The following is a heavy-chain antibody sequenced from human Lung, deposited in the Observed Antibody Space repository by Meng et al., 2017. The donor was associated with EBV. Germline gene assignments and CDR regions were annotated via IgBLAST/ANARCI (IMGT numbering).Heavy chain of an antibody. V-gene: IGHV4-30-2*01. CDR3: ARAKWGHSYGSEALSVDN. CDR1: GGPMRSGGYS. D-gene: IGHD5-18*01. J-gene: IGHJ4*02. Sequence: LSKPSQTRSLPCSFFGGPMRSGGYSWGGVRQPPGKGPAGIGYIYQSGGPYYNPSLKSRVIISVDRSNNQISLELNSVSAADTAVYYCARAKWGHSYGSEALSVDNWGPGTLVTVSS. CDR2: IYQSGGP.